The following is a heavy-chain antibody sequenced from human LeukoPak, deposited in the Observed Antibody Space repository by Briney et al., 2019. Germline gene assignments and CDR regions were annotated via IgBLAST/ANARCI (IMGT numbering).Heavy chain of an antibody. J-gene: IGHJ4*02. D-gene: IGHD5-18*01. V-gene: IGHV3-30*03. CDR2: ISYDGSNK. CDR1: KFTFSSYG. Sequence: GGSLRLSCAASKFTFSSYGMHWVRQAPGKGLEWVAVISYDGSNKYYADSVKGRFTISRDNSKNTLFLQMNSLRAEDTAVYFCARVGRGYSFKVYYFDYWGQGTLVTVSS. CDR3: ARVGRGYSFKVYYFDY.